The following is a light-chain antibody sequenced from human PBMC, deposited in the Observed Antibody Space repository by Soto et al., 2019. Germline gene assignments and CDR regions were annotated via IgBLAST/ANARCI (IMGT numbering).Light chain of an antibody. J-gene: IGKJ1*01. CDR2: KAS. Sequence: DIQMTQSPSTLSASVGDRVTITCRASQSISSWLAWYQQKPGKAPKLLIYKASSLESGVPSRFSGSGSGTKFTLPFSSLQPDDFAIYYCKPYNSYWTFGKGT. V-gene: IGKV1-5*03. CDR3: KPYNSYWT. CDR1: QSISSW.